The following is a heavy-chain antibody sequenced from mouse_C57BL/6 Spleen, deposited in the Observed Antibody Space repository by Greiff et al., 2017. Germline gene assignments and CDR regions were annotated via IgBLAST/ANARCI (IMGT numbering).Heavy chain of an antibody. V-gene: IGHV5-17*01. CDR3: ARPGVTTYYAMDY. CDR1: GFTFSDSG. D-gene: IGHD2-12*01. Sequence: EVQLQESGGGLVKPGGSLKLSCAASGFTFSDSGMHWVRQAPEKGLEWVAYISSGSSTIYYADTVKGRFTISSDNAKNTLFLQMTSLRSEDTAMYYCARPGVTTYYAMDYWGQGTSVTVSS. J-gene: IGHJ4*01. CDR2: ISSGSSTI.